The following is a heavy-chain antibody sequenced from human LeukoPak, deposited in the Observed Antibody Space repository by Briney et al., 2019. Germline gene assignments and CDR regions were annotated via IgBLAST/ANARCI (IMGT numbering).Heavy chain of an antibody. D-gene: IGHD2-8*01. V-gene: IGHV1-69*05. Sequence: WASVKVSCKASGGTFSSYAISWVRQAPGQGLEWMGGIIPIFGTANYAQKFQGRVTMTRDTSTSTVYMELSSLRSEDTAVYYCARDYVDDIPMIKDYWGQGTLVTVSS. CDR3: ARDYVDDIPMIKDY. CDR2: IIPIFGTA. CDR1: GGTFSSYA. J-gene: IGHJ4*02.